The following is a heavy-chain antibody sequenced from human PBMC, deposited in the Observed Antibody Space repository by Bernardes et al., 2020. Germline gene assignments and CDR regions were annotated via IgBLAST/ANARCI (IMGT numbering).Heavy chain of an antibody. CDR1: GFTFSSFA. D-gene: IGHD3-16*01. J-gene: IGHJ2*01. Sequence: GGSLRLSCSASGFTFSSFAMTWVRQAPGKGLEWVSGFTDSGGITYYAESVKGRFTISRDTSKNTVYMQMNSLRAEDTAIYYCAKGLGDRAGLGFDLWGRGTLVTVSS. CDR3: AKGLGDRAGLGFDL. V-gene: IGHV3-23*01. CDR2: FTDSGGIT.